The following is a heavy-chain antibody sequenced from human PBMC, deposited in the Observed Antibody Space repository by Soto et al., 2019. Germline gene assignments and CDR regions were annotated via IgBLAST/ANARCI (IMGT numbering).Heavy chain of an antibody. D-gene: IGHD3-3*01. V-gene: IGHV2-5*01. CDR2: IYWNDDK. Sequence: SGPTLVKPTQTLTLTCTFSGFSLSTSGVGVGWIRQPPGKALEWLALIYWNDDKRYSPSLKSRLTITKDTSKNQVVLTMTNMDPVDTATYYCAHSDYDFWSGSGWFDPWGQGTLVTVSS. J-gene: IGHJ5*02. CDR3: AHSDYDFWSGSGWFDP. CDR1: GFSLSTSGVG.